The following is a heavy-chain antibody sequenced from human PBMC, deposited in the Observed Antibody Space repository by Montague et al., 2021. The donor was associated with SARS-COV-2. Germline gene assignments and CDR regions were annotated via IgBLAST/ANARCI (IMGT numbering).Heavy chain of an antibody. J-gene: IGHJ4*02. CDR3: ARGGSGGSCYSPPCYFDY. CDR1: GLIVSSNY. Sequence: SLRLSCAASGLIVSSNYMSWVRQAPGKGLEWVSVIYSGGSTYYADSVKGRFTISRDNSKNTLYLQMNTLSAEDTAVYYYARGGSGGSCYSPPCYFDYWGQGTLVTVSS. D-gene: IGHD2-15*01. CDR2: IYSGGST. V-gene: IGHV3-53*01.